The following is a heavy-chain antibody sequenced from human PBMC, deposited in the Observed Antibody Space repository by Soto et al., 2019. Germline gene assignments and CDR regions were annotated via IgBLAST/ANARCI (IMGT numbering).Heavy chain of an antibody. CDR2: IIPIIGTP. Sequence: GALVKVSCKASGGTFRNHVFNWVRQAPGQGLEWMGGIIPIIGTPNYAQKFQGRVTITADASTNTVYLEVSSLRSQDTAVYYCARDLEFRDGNISHLDYWGQGTLVTVSS. D-gene: IGHD3-10*01. V-gene: IGHV1-69*13. CDR3: ARDLEFRDGNISHLDY. CDR1: GGTFRNHV. J-gene: IGHJ4*02.